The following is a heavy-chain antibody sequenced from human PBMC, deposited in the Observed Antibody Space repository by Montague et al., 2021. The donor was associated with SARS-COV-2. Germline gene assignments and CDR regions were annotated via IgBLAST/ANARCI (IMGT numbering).Heavy chain of an antibody. V-gene: IGHV4-39*07. J-gene: IGHJ5*02. D-gene: IGHD4-17*01. CDR1: GFTFNSYD. Sequence: LRLSCAASGFTFNSYDMNWVRQAPGKGLEWIGSIYYSGSTYYNPPLKSRVTISVDTSKNQFSLKLSSVTAADTAVYYCARDGGTVTTFLGVGYVRGGLNWFDPWGQGTLVTVSS. CDR3: ARDGGTVTTFLGVGYVRGGLNWFDP. CDR2: IYYSGST.